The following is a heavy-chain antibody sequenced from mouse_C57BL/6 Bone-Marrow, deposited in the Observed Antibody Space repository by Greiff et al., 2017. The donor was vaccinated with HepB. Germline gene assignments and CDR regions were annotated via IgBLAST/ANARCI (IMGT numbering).Heavy chain of an antibody. V-gene: IGHV2-4*01. CDR3: AKNDGYYFCYFDV. J-gene: IGHJ1*03. Sequence: VKLQESGPGLVQPSQSLSITCTVSGFSLTSYGVHWVRQPPGKGLEWLGVIWSGGSTDYNAAFISRLSISKDNSKSQVFFKMNSLQADDTAIYYCAKNDGYYFCYFDVWGTGTPVTVSS. CDR1: GFSLTSYG. D-gene: IGHD2-3*01. CDR2: IWSGGST.